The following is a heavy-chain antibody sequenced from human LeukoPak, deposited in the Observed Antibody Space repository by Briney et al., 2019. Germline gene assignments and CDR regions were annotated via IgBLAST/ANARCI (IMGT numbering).Heavy chain of an antibody. J-gene: IGHJ4*02. CDR1: GFTFSSYW. CDR2: INSDGSST. Sequence: GGSLRLSCAASGFTFSSYWMHWVRQAPGKGLVWVSRINSDGSSTSYADSVKGRFTISRDNAKNSLYLQMNSLRTEDTAFYFCAKDIGCSGGTCYFPNYFDYWGQGTLVTVSS. V-gene: IGHV3-74*01. CDR3: AKDIGCSGGTCYFPNYFDY. D-gene: IGHD2-15*01.